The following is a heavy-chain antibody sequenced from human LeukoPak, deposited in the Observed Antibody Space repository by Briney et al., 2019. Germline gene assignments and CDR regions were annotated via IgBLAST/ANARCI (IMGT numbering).Heavy chain of an antibody. J-gene: IGHJ6*03. Sequence: GRSLRLSRVASGFTFNSYAMHWVRQAPGKGLEWVAVISFDGTKKYYSDSVKGRFTISRDKSKNTVYLQMSSLRPQDTSTYYCARAAIYYYYNLDVWGKGTTVAVSS. CDR2: ISFDGTKK. CDR1: GFTFNSYA. V-gene: IGHV3-30*04. CDR3: ARAAIYYYYNLDV.